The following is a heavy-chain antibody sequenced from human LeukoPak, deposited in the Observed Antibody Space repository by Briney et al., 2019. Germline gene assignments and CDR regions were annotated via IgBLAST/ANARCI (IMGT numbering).Heavy chain of an antibody. V-gene: IGHV4-59*01. Sequence: SETLSLTCTFSGGSISTYYWSWIRQPPGKGLEWIGYIYYSGSTNYNPSLKSRVTISVDTSKNQFSLKLSSVTAADTAVYYCARTRAKWGVDYWGQGTLVTVSS. J-gene: IGHJ4*02. CDR3: ARTRAKWGVDY. D-gene: IGHD3-16*01. CDR1: GGSISTYY. CDR2: IYYSGST.